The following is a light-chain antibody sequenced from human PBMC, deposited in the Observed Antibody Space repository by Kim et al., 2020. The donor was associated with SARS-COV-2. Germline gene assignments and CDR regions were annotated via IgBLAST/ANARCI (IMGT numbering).Light chain of an antibody. J-gene: IGLJ2*01. CDR2: DND. V-gene: IGLV1-51*01. Sequence: QSVLTQPPSVSAAPGQSVTISCSGSKSNIGDNYVCWYQQVPGTAPRLLIFDNDRRPSGIPERFSGSKSGTAATLGITGLQTGDEADYYCGSWDLSLGAGVFGGGTQLTVL. CDR3: GSWDLSLGAGV. CDR1: KSNIGDNY.